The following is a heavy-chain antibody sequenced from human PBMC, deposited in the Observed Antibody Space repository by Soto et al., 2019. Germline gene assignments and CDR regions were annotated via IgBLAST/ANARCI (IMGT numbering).Heavy chain of an antibody. CDR2: INPNSGGT. CDR1: GXTFTGYH. CDR3: ARDARGDEAPMDY. V-gene: IGHV1-2*04. Sequence: ASVKVSCKASGXTFTGYHMHWVRQAPGQGLEWMGWINPNSGGTNYAQKFQGWVTMTRDTSISTAYMELSRLRSDDTAVYYCARDARGDEAPMDYWGQGTLVTVPQ. D-gene: IGHD3-10*01. J-gene: IGHJ4*02.